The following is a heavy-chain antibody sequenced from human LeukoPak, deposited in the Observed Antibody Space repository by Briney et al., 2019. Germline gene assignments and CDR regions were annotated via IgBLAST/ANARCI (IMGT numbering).Heavy chain of an antibody. CDR2: ISWNGGSI. D-gene: IGHD3-22*01. CDR3: AEALLPNHNDAFDI. V-gene: IGHV3-9*01. J-gene: IGHJ3*02. Sequence: GGSLRLSCAASGFTFDDHAMHWVRQAPGKGLEWVSGISWNGGSIGYADSVKGRFTISRDNAKNSLYLQMNSLRAEDTALYYCAEALLPNHNDAFDIWGQGTMVTVSS. CDR1: GFTFDDHA.